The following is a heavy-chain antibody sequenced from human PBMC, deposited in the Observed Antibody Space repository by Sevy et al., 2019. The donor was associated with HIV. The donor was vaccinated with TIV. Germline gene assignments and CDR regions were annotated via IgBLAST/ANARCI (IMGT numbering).Heavy chain of an antibody. V-gene: IGHV1-2*02. CDR3: AQVGVCWSAFFDH. CDR1: GYIFSDYH. D-gene: IGHD3-3*01. CDR2: INGKSGDT. J-gene: IGHJ4*02. Sequence: ASVKVSCKASGYIFSDYHIHWARQAPGQRLEWMGWINGKSGDTEYAEKFQGRVTMSRDTFISTAYMELTRLQSDDTTAYYCAQVGVCWSAFFDHWGQGTLVTVSS.